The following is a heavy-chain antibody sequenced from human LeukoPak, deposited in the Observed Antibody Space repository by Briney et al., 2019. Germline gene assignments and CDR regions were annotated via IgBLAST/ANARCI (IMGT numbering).Heavy chain of an antibody. CDR1: GYTFTSYD. J-gene: IGHJ6*03. V-gene: IGHV1-8*03. D-gene: IGHD4-17*01. Sequence: ASVKVSCKASGYTFTSYDINSVRQATGQGLEWMGWLNPNRGNTGYAQKFQGRVTITRNTSISTAYMELSSLISEDTAVYYCARRYGDYLFPYYYYYMDVWGKGTTVTVSS. CDR2: LNPNRGNT. CDR3: ARRYGDYLFPYYYYYMDV.